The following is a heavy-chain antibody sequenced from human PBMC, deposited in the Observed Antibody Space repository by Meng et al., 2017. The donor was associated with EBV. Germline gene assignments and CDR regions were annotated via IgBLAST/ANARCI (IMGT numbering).Heavy chain of an antibody. Sequence: GQLLGSGGGLVQAGGSLRLSCAASGFSFSNYAMGWVRQAPGKGLGWVSGISATSVDTYYADSVKGRFAISRDNSKNTVTLHMNILRAEDTAIYYCNSGSHSPLDSWGQGTLVTVSS. CDR3: NSGSHSPLDS. J-gene: IGHJ4*02. CDR2: ISATSVDT. D-gene: IGHD1-26*01. V-gene: IGHV3-23*01. CDR1: GFSFSNYA.